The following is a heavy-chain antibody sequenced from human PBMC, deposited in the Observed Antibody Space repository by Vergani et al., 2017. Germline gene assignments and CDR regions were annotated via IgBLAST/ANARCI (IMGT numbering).Heavy chain of an antibody. CDR1: GFTFSSYS. Sequence: EVQLVESGGGLVQPGGSLRLSCAASGFTFSSYSMNWVRQAPGKGLEWVSYISSSSSTIYYADSVKGRFTISRDNAKNSLYLQMNSLRAEDTAVYYCAQGRGYYRVGRVNWFDPWGQGTLVTVSS. V-gene: IGHV3-48*04. CDR2: ISSSSSTI. D-gene: IGHD3-3*01. CDR3: AQGRGYYRVGRVNWFDP. J-gene: IGHJ5*02.